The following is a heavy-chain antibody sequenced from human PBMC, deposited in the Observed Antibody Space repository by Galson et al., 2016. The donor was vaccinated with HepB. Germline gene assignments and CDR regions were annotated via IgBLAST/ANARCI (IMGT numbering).Heavy chain of an antibody. J-gene: IGHJ6*02. CDR2: IIPTLGTP. D-gene: IGHD3-16*01. CDR3: ARLVWPTYFYYGMDV. CDR1: GGTFSNYA. V-gene: IGHV1-69*13. Sequence: VKVSCKASGGTFSNYAISWVRQAPGQGLEWMGGIIPTLGTPYYAEKFQGRLTITADEFASTAYMEVRSLRSDDTAVYYCARLVWPTYFYYGMDVWGQGTTVTVSS.